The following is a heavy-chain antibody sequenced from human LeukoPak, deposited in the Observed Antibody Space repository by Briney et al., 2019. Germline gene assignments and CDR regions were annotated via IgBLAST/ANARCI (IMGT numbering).Heavy chain of an antibody. J-gene: IGHJ4*02. D-gene: IGHD3-3*01. V-gene: IGHV1-46*01. CDR3: ARGLAYDFWSGYQYYFDY. CDR2: INPSGGST. Sequence: ASVKVSCKASGYTFTSYYMHWVRQAPGRGLEWMGIINPSGGSTSYAQKFQGRVTMTRDTSTSTVCMELSSLRSEDTAVCYCARGLAYDFWSGYQYYFDYWGQGTLVTVSS. CDR1: GYTFTSYY.